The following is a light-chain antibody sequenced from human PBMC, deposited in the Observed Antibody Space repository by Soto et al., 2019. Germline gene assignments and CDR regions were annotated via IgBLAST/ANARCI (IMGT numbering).Light chain of an antibody. V-gene: IGKV3-20*01. CDR3: QQYGSSPFT. CDR2: GAS. CDR1: QTVSSSH. Sequence: EIVLTQSPGTLSLSPGERATLSCRASQTVSSSHLAWYQQKPGQAPNLLIYGASSRATGIPDRFSGSGSGTDFTLTISRLEPEDFAVYYCQQYGSSPFTFGPGTKVDIK. J-gene: IGKJ3*01.